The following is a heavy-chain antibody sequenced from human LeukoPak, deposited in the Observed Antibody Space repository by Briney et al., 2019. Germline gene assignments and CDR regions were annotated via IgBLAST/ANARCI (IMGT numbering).Heavy chain of an antibody. D-gene: IGHD6-13*01. J-gene: IGHJ4*02. CDR2: IYHSGST. V-gene: IGHV4-59*08. CDR1: GGSISSYY. Sequence: SETLSLTCTVSGGSISSYYWSWIRQPPGKGLEWIGYIYHSGSTNYNPSLKSRVTISVDTSKNQFSLKLSSVTAADTAVYYCARGDSSSWGSLDYWGQGTLVTVSS. CDR3: ARGDSSSWGSLDY.